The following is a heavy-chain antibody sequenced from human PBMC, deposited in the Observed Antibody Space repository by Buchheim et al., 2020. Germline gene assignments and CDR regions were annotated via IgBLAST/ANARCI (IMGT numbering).Heavy chain of an antibody. CDR2: IYHSGST. CDR3: ARDIFVSGVAANRGYYYYGMDV. Sequence: QVQLQESGPGLVKPSGTLSLTCAVSGGSISSSNWWSWVRQPPGKGLEWIGEIYHSGSTNYNPSLKSRVTISEDKSKNQFSLKLSSVTAADTAVYYCARDIFVSGVAANRGYYYYGMDVWGQGTT. D-gene: IGHD2-15*01. CDR1: GGSISSSNW. J-gene: IGHJ6*02. V-gene: IGHV4-4*02.